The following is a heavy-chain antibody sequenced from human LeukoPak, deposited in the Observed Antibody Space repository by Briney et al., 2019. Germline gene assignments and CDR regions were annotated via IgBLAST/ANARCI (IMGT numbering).Heavy chain of an antibody. CDR2: IYSSGST. V-gene: IGHV4-61*02. J-gene: IGHJ4*02. CDR1: GGSITSGSYY. Sequence: SETLSLTCIVSGGSITSGSYYWNWIWQPAGKGLEWIGRIYSSGSTNYNPSLKSRVTISVDTSKNQFSLNLNSVTAADTAVYYCARGRLGDSFDYWGQGILVTVSS. D-gene: IGHD3-16*01. CDR3: ARGRLGDSFDY.